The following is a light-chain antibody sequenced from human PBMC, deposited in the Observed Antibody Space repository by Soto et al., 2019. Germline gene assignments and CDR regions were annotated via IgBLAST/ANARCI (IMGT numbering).Light chain of an antibody. J-gene: IGLJ1*01. V-gene: IGLV2-8*01. Sequence: QSGLTQPASGSGSPGQSVTISCTGTRKDMGAYEFVSWYQHHPGKAPKLIIYEVVQRPSGVPDRFSGSKSGNTASLTVSGLQAADEADSYCKSYAGSNTYVFGTGTQVTVL. CDR2: EVV. CDR1: RKDMGAYEF. CDR3: KSYAGSNTYV.